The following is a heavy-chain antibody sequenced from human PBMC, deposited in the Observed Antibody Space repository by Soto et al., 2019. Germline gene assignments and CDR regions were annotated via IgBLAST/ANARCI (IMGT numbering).Heavy chain of an antibody. CDR3: ARAGNAYYHYYMDV. V-gene: IGHV1-46*03. J-gene: IGHJ6*03. CDR1: GYTFTSCY. Sequence: QVQLVQSGAEVKKPGASVKVSCKASGYTFTSCYMHWVRQAPGQGLEWVGIINPTDGSATYAQRFRGRVTMTRDTSTSTVYVELSSLRSDDMAVYFCARAGNAYYHYYMDVWGKGTTVTLSS. D-gene: IGHD1-1*01. CDR2: INPTDGSA.